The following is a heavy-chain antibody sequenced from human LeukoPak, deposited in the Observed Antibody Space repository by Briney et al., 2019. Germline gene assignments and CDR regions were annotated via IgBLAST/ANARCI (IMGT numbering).Heavy chain of an antibody. J-gene: IGHJ4*02. V-gene: IGHV3-30*18. CDR1: GFIFSSYG. D-gene: IGHD6-13*01. CDR2: ISDDGSRR. CDR3: AKDLGTTWSFDY. Sequence: GGSLRLSCAASGFIFSSYGMHWVRQAPGKGLEWVTFISDDGSRRYHADSVKDRFTISRDDSKNTLYLQMNSLRLEDTAVYFCAKDLGTTWSFDYWGQGTLVTVSS.